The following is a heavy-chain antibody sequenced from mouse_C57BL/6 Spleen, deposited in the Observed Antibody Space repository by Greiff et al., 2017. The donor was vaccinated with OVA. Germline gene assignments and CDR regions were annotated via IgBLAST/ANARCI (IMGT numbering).Heavy chain of an antibody. D-gene: IGHD1-1*01. Sequence: VQLQQSGAELVKPGASVKLSCKASGYTFTEYTIHWVKQRSGQGLEWIGWFYPGSGSIKYNEKFKDKATLTADKSSSTVYMELSRLTSEDSAVYFCARHEAIYYYVTLYWYFDVWGTGTTVTVSS. J-gene: IGHJ1*03. V-gene: IGHV1-62-2*01. CDR1: GYTFTEYT. CDR2: FYPGSGSI. CDR3: ARHEAIYYYVTLYWYFDV.